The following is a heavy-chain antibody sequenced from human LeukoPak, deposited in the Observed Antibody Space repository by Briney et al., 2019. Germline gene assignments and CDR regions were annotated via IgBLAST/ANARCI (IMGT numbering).Heavy chain of an antibody. CDR1: GFTFSSYW. D-gene: IGHD3-22*01. Sequence: PGGSLRLSCAASGFTFSSYWMNWVRQAPGKGLEWVANIKQDGSEKYYVDSVKGRFTISRDNAKNPLYLQVNSLRAEDTAVYYCARGPPRDSSGYFNYWGQGTLVTVSS. J-gene: IGHJ4*02. V-gene: IGHV3-7*01. CDR2: IKQDGSEK. CDR3: ARGPPRDSSGYFNY.